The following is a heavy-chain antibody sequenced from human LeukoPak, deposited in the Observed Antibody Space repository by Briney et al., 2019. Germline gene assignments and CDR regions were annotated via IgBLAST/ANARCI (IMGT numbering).Heavy chain of an antibody. J-gene: IGHJ4*02. D-gene: IGHD6-19*01. CDR1: GFTFSSYE. Sequence: PGGSLRLSCAASGFTFSSYEMNWVRQAPGKGLECVSYISSSGSTIYYADSVKGRFTISRDNAKNSLYLQMNSLRAEDTAGYYCASSGYSSGWYNDYWGQGTLVTVSS. V-gene: IGHV3-48*03. CDR3: ASSGYSSGWYNDY. CDR2: ISSSGSTI.